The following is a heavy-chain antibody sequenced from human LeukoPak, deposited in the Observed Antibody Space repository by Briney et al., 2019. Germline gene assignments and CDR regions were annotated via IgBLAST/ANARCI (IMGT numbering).Heavy chain of an antibody. J-gene: IGHJ3*01. CDR1: GFTFSSYW. Sequence: GGSLRLSCAASGFTFSSYWMHWVRQVPGKGLVWVSRITSEGSSTSYADSVKGRFTISRDNAKNTLYLQMNSLRAEDTAVYYCARGGSSGYWLSGGQGTIITVSS. V-gene: IGHV3-74*01. D-gene: IGHD3-22*01. CDR3: ARGGSSGYWLS. CDR2: ITSEGSST.